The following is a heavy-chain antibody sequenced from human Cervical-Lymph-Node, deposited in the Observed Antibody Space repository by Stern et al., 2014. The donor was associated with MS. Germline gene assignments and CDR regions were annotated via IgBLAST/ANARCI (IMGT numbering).Heavy chain of an antibody. D-gene: IGHD1-26*01. CDR1: GGSMSSKY. J-gene: IGHJ5*01. CDR3: ARVTGRGTRQNWFDS. CDR2: IYSDGCT. V-gene: IGHV4-59*01. Sequence: QLQLQESGPGLVKPSETVSLTCTVSGGSMSSKYWNWIRQPPGKGLEWIGYIYSDGCTNSNPSLKIRVIISLDTSTSQFSLMLTSVTAADTAVYYCARVTGRGTRQNWFDSWGQGTLVTVSS.